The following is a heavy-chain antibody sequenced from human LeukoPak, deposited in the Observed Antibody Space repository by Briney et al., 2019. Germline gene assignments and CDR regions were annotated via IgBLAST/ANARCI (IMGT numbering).Heavy chain of an antibody. D-gene: IGHD2-15*01. CDR2: IHPEGNEK. Sequence: GGSLRLSCAASGFTFRNFWMSWVRQAPGRGLEWVANIHPEGNEKYHVESVKGRFTISRDNAKNSLYPQMNSLRAEDTAVYYCAREGRNYYDYWGQGTLVTVSS. CDR1: GFTFRNFW. CDR3: AREGRNYYDY. V-gene: IGHV3-7*01. J-gene: IGHJ4*02.